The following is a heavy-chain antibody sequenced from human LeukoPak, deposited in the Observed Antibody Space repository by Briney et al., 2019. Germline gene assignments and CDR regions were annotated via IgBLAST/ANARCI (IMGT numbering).Heavy chain of an antibody. J-gene: IGHJ6*02. CDR3: ARDSPVTPIYYYGLDV. D-gene: IGHD4-17*01. Sequence: SETLSLTCGVSGGSISSHYWSWIRQPPGKGLEWIGDIYYTGTTYYNPSLKSRVSMSVDRSKSQFSLRLSSVAAADTAVYYCARDSPVTPIYYYGLDVWGQGTTVIVSS. CDR2: IYYTGTT. CDR1: GGSISSHY. V-gene: IGHV4-59*06.